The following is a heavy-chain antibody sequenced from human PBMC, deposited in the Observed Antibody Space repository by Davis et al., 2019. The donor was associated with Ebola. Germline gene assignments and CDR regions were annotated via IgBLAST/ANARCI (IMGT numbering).Heavy chain of an antibody. V-gene: IGHV1-69*13. J-gene: IGHJ5*02. CDR1: GGTFSSYA. Sequence: SVKVSCKASGGTFSSYAISWVRQAPGQGLEWMGGIIPIFGTANYAQKFQGRVTITADESTSTAYMELSSLRSEDTAVYYCARVRGSGSYGFWFDPWGQGTLVTVSS. CDR2: IIPIFGTA. D-gene: IGHD3-10*01. CDR3: ARVRGSGSYGFWFDP.